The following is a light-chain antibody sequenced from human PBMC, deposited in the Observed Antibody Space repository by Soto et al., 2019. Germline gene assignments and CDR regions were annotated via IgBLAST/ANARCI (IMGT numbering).Light chain of an antibody. Sequence: EIVLTQSPGTLSLFPGEITTLSCSASQSINSSYLAWYQQKPGQAPRLLIYGASSRATGIPDRFSGSGSGTDFTLTISRLEPEDFAVYYCQQYGSSSYTFGQGTKLEIK. CDR2: GAS. CDR3: QQYGSSSYT. J-gene: IGKJ2*01. V-gene: IGKV3-20*01. CDR1: QSINSSY.